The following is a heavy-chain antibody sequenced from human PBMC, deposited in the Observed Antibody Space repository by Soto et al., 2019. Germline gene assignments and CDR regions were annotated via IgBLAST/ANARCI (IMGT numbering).Heavy chain of an antibody. CDR2: INHSGST. CDR1: GGSFSGYY. D-gene: IGHD6-6*01. Sequence: SETLSLTCAVYGGSFSGYYWSWIRQPPGKGLEWIGEINHSGSTNYNPSLKSRVTISVDTSKNQSSLKLSSVTAADTAVYYCARRSIAARRGVVYFDYWGQGTLVTVSS. J-gene: IGHJ4*02. V-gene: IGHV4-34*01. CDR3: ARRSIAARRGVVYFDY.